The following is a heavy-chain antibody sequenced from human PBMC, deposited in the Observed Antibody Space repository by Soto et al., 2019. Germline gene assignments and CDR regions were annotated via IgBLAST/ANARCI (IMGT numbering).Heavy chain of an antibody. Sequence: QVQLVQSGAEVKKPGSSVKVSCKASGGTFSSYTISWVRQAPGQGLEWMGRIIPILGIANYAQKFQGRVTITADKATSTADMELSGLGSEDTAVYYCAATDTAWGQGTLVTVSS. CDR2: IIPILGIA. CDR1: GGTFSSYT. D-gene: IGHD4-17*01. CDR3: AATDTA. J-gene: IGHJ5*02. V-gene: IGHV1-69*02.